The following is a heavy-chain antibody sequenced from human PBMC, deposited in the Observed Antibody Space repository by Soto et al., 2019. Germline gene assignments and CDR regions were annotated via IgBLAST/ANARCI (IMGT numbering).Heavy chain of an antibody. J-gene: IGHJ3*02. CDR2: INPNSGGT. V-gene: IGHV1-2*04. Sequence: ASVKVSCKASGYTFTGYYMHWVRQAPGQGLEWMGWINPNSGGTNYAQKFQGWVTMTRDTSISTAYMELRRLRSDDKAVYYCAREWTDAFDIWGQWTMVTVSS. CDR3: AREWTDAFDI. CDR1: GYTFTGYY.